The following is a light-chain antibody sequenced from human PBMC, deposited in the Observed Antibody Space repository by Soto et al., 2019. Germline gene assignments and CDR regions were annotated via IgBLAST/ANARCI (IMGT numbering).Light chain of an antibody. V-gene: IGLV2-8*01. J-gene: IGLJ1*01. CDR1: SNDVGGYNF. Sequence: QSVLTQPPSASGSPGQSVTISCQETSNDVGGYNFVSWYQQHPGKAPKLMIFEVSKRPSGVPDRFSGSKSGSTASLTVSGLQAEDEADYYCSSYAGNNIYYVFGTGTKVTVL. CDR3: SSYAGNNIYYV. CDR2: EVS.